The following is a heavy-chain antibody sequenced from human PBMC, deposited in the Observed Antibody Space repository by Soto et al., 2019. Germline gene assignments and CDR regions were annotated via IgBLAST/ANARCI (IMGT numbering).Heavy chain of an antibody. CDR2: ISYDGSYK. V-gene: IGHV3-30*18. Sequence: QVQLVASGGSVVQPGRSLRLSCAASGFTFSSYGMHWVRQAPGKGLEWVAVISYDGSYKYYADSVKGRFTISRDNSKNTLYLQMYSLRAEDTAVYYCAKWNGGFDYWGQGTLVTVSS. J-gene: IGHJ4*02. CDR3: AKWNGGFDY. CDR1: GFTFSSYG. D-gene: IGHD3-16*01.